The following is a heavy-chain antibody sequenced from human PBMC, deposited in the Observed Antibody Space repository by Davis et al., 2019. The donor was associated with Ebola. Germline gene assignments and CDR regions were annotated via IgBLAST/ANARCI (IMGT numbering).Heavy chain of an antibody. CDR1: GFTFSSYA. J-gene: IGHJ4*02. V-gene: IGHV3-21*01. CDR2: ITRNSGHM. Sequence: GESLKISCAASGFTFSSYAMTWVRQAPGKGLEWVSSITRNSGHMFHADSVKGRFTISRDNAKNSLYLQMNSLRAEDTAVYYCARDEIISTPLTDYWGQGTLVTVSS. CDR3: ARDEIISTPLTDY. D-gene: IGHD3-10*01.